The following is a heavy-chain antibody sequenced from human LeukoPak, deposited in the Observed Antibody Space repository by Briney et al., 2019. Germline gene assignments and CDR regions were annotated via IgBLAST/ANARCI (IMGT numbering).Heavy chain of an antibody. CDR1: GGAFSGYY. CDR3: ARGGYYYDSSGYYYYYYYMDV. J-gene: IGHJ6*03. CDR2: INHSGST. D-gene: IGHD3-22*01. Sequence: PSETLSLTCAVYGGAFSGYYWSWIRQPSGKGLEWIGDINHSGSTNYNPSLKSRVTISVDTSKNQFSLKLSSVTAADTAVYYCARGGYYYDSSGYYYYYYYMDVWGKGTTVTVSS. V-gene: IGHV4-34*01.